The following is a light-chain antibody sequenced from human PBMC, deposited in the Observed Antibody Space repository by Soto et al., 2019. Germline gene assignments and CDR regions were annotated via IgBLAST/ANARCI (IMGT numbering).Light chain of an antibody. V-gene: IGKV3D-11*01. CDR1: QGISSY. CDR2: DAS. CDR3: HQYIIFSLT. J-gene: IGKJ4*02. Sequence: LLSLPPATLYMSPSQSATPPCRASQGISSYLAWYQQKPGQAPRLLIYDASNMDTGVPSRFSGSGSGTDFTLTISSLEPEDFAAYYCHQYIIFSLTFGGGTKVDIK.